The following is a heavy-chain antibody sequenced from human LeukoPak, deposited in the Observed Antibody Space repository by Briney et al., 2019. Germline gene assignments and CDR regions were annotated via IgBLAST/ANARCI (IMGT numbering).Heavy chain of an antibody. Sequence: PSETLSLTCAVYGGSFSGYYWSWLRQPPGKGLEWIGEINHSGSTNYNPSLKSRVTISVDTSKNQFSLKLSSVTAADTAVYYCARPGYDSSGYYAWGAFDIWGQGTMVTVSS. CDR3: ARPGYDSSGYYAWGAFDI. CDR1: GGSFSGYY. V-gene: IGHV4-34*01. J-gene: IGHJ3*02. D-gene: IGHD3-22*01. CDR2: INHSGST.